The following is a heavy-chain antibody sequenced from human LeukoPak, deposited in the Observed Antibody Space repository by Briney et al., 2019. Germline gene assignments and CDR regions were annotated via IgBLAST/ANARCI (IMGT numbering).Heavy chain of an antibody. D-gene: IGHD3-22*01. Sequence: ASVNVSCKASASTFSGYYLHWVRQAPGQGLEWMGWINLNTADTKYAEKFQGRVTMTRDTSICKDYLELSSLTSDDTAVYYCARALYYESGGSYTDGFDVWGLGTMVIVSS. V-gene: IGHV1-2*02. J-gene: IGHJ3*01. CDR3: ARALYYESGGSYTDGFDV. CDR1: ASTFSGYY. CDR2: INLNTADT.